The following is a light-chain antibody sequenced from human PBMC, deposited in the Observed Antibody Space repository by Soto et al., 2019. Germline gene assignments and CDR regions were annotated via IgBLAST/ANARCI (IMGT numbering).Light chain of an antibody. V-gene: IGKV1-39*01. J-gene: IGKJ1*01. CDR1: QSISSY. Sequence: DIQMTQSPSSLSASVGDRVTITCRASQSISSYLNWDQQKPGKATKLLIYAASSLQSGVQSRFSGSGSGTDFTLPISSLQPEDLATYYCQQSYSTPWTFGQGTKVEIK. CDR3: QQSYSTPWT. CDR2: AAS.